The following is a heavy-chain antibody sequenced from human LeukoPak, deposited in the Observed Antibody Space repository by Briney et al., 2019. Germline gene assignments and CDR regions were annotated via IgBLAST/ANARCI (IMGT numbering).Heavy chain of an antibody. Sequence: ASVKVSCKASGYTFTGYYVHWVRQAPGQGLEWMGWVNPNSGVTNYAQKFQGRVTMTRDTSISTAYMGLSSLRSDDTAVYYCARVGAYGSGSYLVYWGQGSLVTVSS. D-gene: IGHD3-10*01. CDR2: VNPNSGVT. CDR3: ARVGAYGSGSYLVY. CDR1: GYTFTGYY. J-gene: IGHJ4*02. V-gene: IGHV1-2*02.